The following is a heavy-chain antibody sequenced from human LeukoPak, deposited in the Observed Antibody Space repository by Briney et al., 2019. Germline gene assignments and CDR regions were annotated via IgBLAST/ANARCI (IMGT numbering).Heavy chain of an antibody. CDR2: IKQDGSEK. CDR1: GFTFSSSW. CDR3: ARVWHCTSTSCYDY. D-gene: IGHD2-2*01. V-gene: IGHV3-7*02. J-gene: IGHJ4*02. Sequence: GGSLRLSCAASGFTFSSSWMSWVRQTPGKGLEWVGNIKQDGSEKYYVDSVKGRFTISRDNAKNSLYLQMNSLRDEDTAVYYCARVWHCTSTSCYDYWGQGTLVTVSS.